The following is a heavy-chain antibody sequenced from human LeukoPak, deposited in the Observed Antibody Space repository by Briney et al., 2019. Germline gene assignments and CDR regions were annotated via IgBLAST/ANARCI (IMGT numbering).Heavy chain of an antibody. V-gene: IGHV3-43*01. J-gene: IGHJ3*02. CDR1: GFTFDDYT. CDR3: AKDRGLRWSWDAFDI. CDR2: ISWDGGST. D-gene: IGHD4-23*01. Sequence: GGSLRLSCAASGFTFDDYTMHWVRQAPGKGLEWVSLISWDGGSTYYADSVKGRFTISRDNSKNSLYLQMNSLRTEDTALYYCAKDRGLRWSWDAFDIWGQGTMVTVSS.